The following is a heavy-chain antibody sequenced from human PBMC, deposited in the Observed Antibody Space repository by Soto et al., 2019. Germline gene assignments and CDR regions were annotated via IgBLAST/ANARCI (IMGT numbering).Heavy chain of an antibody. CDR2: ISAYNGNT. J-gene: IGHJ4*02. V-gene: IGHV1-18*01. CDR3: ARLRYYDFWSAYHIQEY. Sequence: ASVKVSCKASGYTFTSYGISWVRQAPGQGLEWMGWISAYNGNTNYAQKLQGRVTMTTDTSTSTAYMELRSLRSDDTAVYYCARLRYYDFWSAYHIQEYWGQGTLVTVSS. D-gene: IGHD3-3*01. CDR1: GYTFTSYG.